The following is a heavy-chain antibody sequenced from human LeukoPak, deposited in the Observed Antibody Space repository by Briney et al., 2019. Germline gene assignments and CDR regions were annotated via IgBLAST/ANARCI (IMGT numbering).Heavy chain of an antibody. CDR2: FDPEDGET. Sequence: ASVKVSCKVSGYTLTELSMHWVRQAPGKGLEWMGGFDPEDGETIYAQKFQGRVTMTEDTSTDTAYMELSSLRSEDTAVYYCARDGRYCSGGSCYWRNYYYMDVWGKGTTVTVSS. CDR3: ARDGRYCSGGSCYWRNYYYMDV. CDR1: GYTLTELS. V-gene: IGHV1-24*01. D-gene: IGHD2-15*01. J-gene: IGHJ6*03.